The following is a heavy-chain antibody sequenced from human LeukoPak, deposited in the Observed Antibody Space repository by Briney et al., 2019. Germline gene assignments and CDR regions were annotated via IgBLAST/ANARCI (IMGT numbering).Heavy chain of an antibody. CDR3: ARGRYYYDSSGYRPLYRYYYYMDV. CDR1: GFTFSSYW. J-gene: IGHJ6*03. D-gene: IGHD3-22*01. Sequence: PGGSLRLSCAASGFTFSSYWMSWVRQAPGKGLEWVANIKQDGSEKYYVDSVKGRFTISRDNAKNSLYLQMNSLRAEDTAVYYCARGRYYYDSSGYRPLYRYYYYMDVWGKGTTVSVSS. V-gene: IGHV3-7*01. CDR2: IKQDGSEK.